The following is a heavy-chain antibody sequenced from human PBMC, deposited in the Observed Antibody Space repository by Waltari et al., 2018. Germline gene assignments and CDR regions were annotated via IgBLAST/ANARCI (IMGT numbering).Heavy chain of an antibody. J-gene: IGHJ5*02. Sequence: VRLVESGGGRVEPGGSLRLSCVGSGFNFDGYRMNWVRQAPGKGLEWGSSWNEGGDYKGYADSVEGRFTISRDNAKNTVYLQMNALRVDDTAMYYCSRGKAFDPWGRGTRVNVSS. CDR3: SRGKAFDP. V-gene: IGHV3-21*06. CDR1: GFNFDGYR. CDR2: WNEGGDYK.